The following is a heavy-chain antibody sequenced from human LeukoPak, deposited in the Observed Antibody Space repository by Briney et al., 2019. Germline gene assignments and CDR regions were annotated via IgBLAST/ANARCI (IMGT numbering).Heavy chain of an antibody. D-gene: IGHD3-22*01. V-gene: IGHV4-61*01. J-gene: IGHJ1*01. Sequence: SETLSLTCAVSGDSVSSSNYYWSWIRQPPGKGLEWIGYIYYGGNTNYNPSLQSRVTISVDTSKSQFSLKLSSVTAADTAVYYCASSGYPQYFQHWGQGTLVTVSS. CDR3: ASSGYPQYFQH. CDR1: GDSVSSSNYY. CDR2: IYYGGNT.